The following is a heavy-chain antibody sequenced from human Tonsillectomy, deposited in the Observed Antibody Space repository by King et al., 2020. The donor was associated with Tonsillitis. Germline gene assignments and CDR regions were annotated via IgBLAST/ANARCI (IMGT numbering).Heavy chain of an antibody. CDR1: GYTFSTYG. CDR2: ISAYNGNT. V-gene: IGHV1-18*01. CDR3: ARDTPTVTAWFDP. D-gene: IGHD4-11*01. Sequence: QLVQSGPEVKKPGASVKVSCKASGYTFSTYGISWVRQAPGQGLEWMGWISAYNGNTSYAQTLQSRVTMTTDTSTNTAYLELRSLRSDDTAVYYCARDTPTVTAWFDPWGQGTLVSVSS. J-gene: IGHJ5*02.